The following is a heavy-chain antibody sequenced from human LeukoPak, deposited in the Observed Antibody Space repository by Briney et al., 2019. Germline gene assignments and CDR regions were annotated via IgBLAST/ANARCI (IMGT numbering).Heavy chain of an antibody. J-gene: IGHJ5*02. D-gene: IGHD2-21*02. CDR1: GFTVSSNY. CDR2: IYSGGST. V-gene: IGHV3-53*01. CDR3: ARLVTARVYNWFDP. Sequence: GGSLRLSCAASGFTVSSNYMSWVRQAPGKGLEWVSVIYSGGSTYYADSVKGRFTISRDNSKNTLYLQMNSLRAEDTAVYYCARLVTARVYNWFDPWGQGTLVTVSS.